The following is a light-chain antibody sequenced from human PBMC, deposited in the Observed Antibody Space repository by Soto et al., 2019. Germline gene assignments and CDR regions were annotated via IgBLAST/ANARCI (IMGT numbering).Light chain of an antibody. Sequence: DIQMTQSPSSLSASVGDRVTVTCRASQGISSYLAWYQQKPGKVPKLLIFAASTLQPGVPSRFSGSGSGTDFTLTIRSLQPEDVVTYYCQKYDSASSPTFGGGTKVEIK. CDR3: QKYDSASSPT. CDR1: QGISSY. CDR2: AAS. J-gene: IGKJ4*01. V-gene: IGKV1-27*01.